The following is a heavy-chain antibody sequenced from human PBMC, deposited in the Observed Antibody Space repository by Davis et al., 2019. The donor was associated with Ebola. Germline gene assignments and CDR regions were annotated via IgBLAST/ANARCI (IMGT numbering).Heavy chain of an antibody. J-gene: IGHJ5*02. V-gene: IGHV4-39*01. D-gene: IGHD3-3*01. CDR3: ARQGWSGYSLRHWLDP. Sequence: MPSETLSLTCTVSGGSIISSSSYWGWIRQPPWKGLEWIGSIYYSGITYYNPSLKSQVTISVDTSKNQFSLKLRSVTAADTAVYYCARQGWSGYSLRHWLDPWGRGTLVTVSS. CDR2: IYYSGIT. CDR1: GGSIISSSSY.